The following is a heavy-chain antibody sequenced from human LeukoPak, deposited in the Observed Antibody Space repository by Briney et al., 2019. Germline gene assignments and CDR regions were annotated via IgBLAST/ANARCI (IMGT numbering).Heavy chain of an antibody. CDR3: ARRRAVAGTYYFDH. CDR2: IYPGDSNT. V-gene: IGHV5-51*01. CDR1: GYXFTSYW. J-gene: IGHJ4*02. Sequence: GESLKISCHGSGYXFTSYWICWVRQMPGKGLEWMGLIYPGDSNTRYSPSFQGQVTISADKSITTAYLQWSSLKASDTAIYYCARRRAVAGTYYFDHWGQGTLVTVSS. D-gene: IGHD6-19*01.